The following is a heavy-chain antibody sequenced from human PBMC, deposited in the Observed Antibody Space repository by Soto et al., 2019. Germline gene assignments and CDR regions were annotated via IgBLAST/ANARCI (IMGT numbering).Heavy chain of an antibody. CDR1: GYTFTGYY. CDR2: INPNSGGT. D-gene: IGHD3-3*01. CDR3: ARGYDFWSGYYYYYGMDV. Sequence: VKVSCKASGYTFTGYYMHWVRQVPGQGLEWMGWINPNSGGTNYAQKFQGWVTMTRDTSISTAYMELSRLRSDDTAVYYCARGYDFWSGYYYYYGMDVWGQGTTVTVSS. V-gene: IGHV1-2*04. J-gene: IGHJ6*02.